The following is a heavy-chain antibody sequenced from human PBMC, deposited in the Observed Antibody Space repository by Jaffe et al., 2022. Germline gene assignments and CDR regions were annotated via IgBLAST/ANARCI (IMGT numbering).Heavy chain of an antibody. V-gene: IGHV4-34*01. CDR3: ARGRKFGDYPGGYFDY. CDR1: GGSFSGYY. Sequence: QVQLQQWGAGLLKPSETLSLTCAVYGGSFSGYYWSWIRQPPGKGLEWIGEINHSGSTNYNPSLKSRVTISVDTSKNQFSLKLSSVTAADTAVYYCARGRKFGDYPGGYFDYWGQGTLVTVSS. J-gene: IGHJ4*02. CDR2: INHSGST. D-gene: IGHD4-17*01.